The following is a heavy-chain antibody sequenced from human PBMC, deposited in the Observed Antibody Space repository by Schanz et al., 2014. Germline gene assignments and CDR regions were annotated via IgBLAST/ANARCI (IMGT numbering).Heavy chain of an antibody. V-gene: IGHV1-69*04. Sequence: QVQVAQSGAEVKKPGSSMKVSCKASGGTFSTYPINWVRQAPGQGLEWMGRIIPSLGLAKYEQKFQDKVTITADTSTTTAYMELSSLRSEDTAVYYCARDRLECGAECYSVEVFEIWGQGTLXIVSS. J-gene: IGHJ4*02. CDR1: GGTFSTYP. CDR2: IIPSLGLA. CDR3: ARDRLECGAECYSVEVFEI. D-gene: IGHD2-21*01.